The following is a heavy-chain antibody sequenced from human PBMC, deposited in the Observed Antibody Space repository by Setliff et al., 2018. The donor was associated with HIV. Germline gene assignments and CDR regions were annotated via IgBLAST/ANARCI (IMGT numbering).Heavy chain of an antibody. D-gene: IGHD3-22*01. V-gene: IGHV3-30*02. CDR1: GFTFSTYG. J-gene: IGHJ4*02. CDR3: TKASNSMRWRQAYFDY. Sequence: GGSLRLSCVASGFTFSTYGMHWVRQAPGKGLEWVAFIGYDGSKKFYAESVKDRFTISRDNSKNTLYLQLNSLSAEDTAVYYCTKASNSMRWRQAYFDYWGRGTVVTVSS. CDR2: IGYDGSKK.